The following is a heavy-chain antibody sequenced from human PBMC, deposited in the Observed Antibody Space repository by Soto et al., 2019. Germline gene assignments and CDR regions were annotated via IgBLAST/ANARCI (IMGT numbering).Heavy chain of an antibody. CDR1: GGSIRSYY. CDR3: ARAIDFDS. Sequence: NLSETLSLTCTVSGGSIRSYYWSWIRQPPGKGLEWIGYIYYTGTTNYNPSLKSRVTISVDTSKNQVSLKLNSVTAADTAMYYCARAIDFDSWGQGTLVTVSS. V-gene: IGHV4-59*01. J-gene: IGHJ4*02. CDR2: IYYTGTT.